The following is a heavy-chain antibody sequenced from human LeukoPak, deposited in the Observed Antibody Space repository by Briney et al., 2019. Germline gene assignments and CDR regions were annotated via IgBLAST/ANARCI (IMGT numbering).Heavy chain of an antibody. J-gene: IGHJ4*02. D-gene: IGHD6-13*01. CDR3: ARDSYCSSWNLNDY. CDR1: GFTFSSYA. CDR2: ISGSGGST. Sequence: GGSLRLSCAASGFTFSSYAMSWVRQAPGKGPEWVSAISGSGGSTYYADSVKGRFTISRDNSKNTLYLQMNSLRAEDTAVYYCARDSYCSSWNLNDYWGQGTLVTVSS. V-gene: IGHV3-23*01.